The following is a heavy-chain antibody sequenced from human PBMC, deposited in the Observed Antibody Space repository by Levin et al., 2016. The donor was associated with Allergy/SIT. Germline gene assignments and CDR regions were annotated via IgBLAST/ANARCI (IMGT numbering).Heavy chain of an antibody. D-gene: IGHD5-18*01. V-gene: IGHV4-31*03. J-gene: IGHJ2*01. CDR2: IYYSGTT. Sequence: LRLSCTVSGGSISSGGYYWSWIRQHPGKGLEWIGCIYYSGTTYYNPSLKSRVTISVDTSKNQFSLKLSSVTAADTAVYYCARDYRYNYGDLRDWYSDLWGRGTLVTVSS. CDR1: GGSISSGGYY. CDR3: ARDYRYNYGDLRDWYSDL.